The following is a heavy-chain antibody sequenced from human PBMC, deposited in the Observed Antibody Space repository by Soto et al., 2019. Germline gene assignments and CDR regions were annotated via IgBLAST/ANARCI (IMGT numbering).Heavy chain of an antibody. J-gene: IGHJ6*03. CDR2: IWSDGSTE. V-gene: IGHV3-33*08. D-gene: IGHD6-13*01. Sequence: GGSLRLSCAASGFSFGSYAMHWVRLTPGKGLEWVTSIWSDGSTENYVESVQGRFTVSRDNSENTLYLLMTSLRAEDTAVYYCAREQIAAAGAYMDVWGKGATVTVSS. CDR3: AREQIAAAGAYMDV. CDR1: GFSFGSYA.